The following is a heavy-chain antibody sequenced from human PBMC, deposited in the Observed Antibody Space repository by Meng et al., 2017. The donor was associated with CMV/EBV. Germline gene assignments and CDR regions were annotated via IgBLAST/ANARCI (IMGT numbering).Heavy chain of an antibody. CDR2: IYYSGST. D-gene: IGHD3-16*02. CDR1: GGSISSYY. Sequence: GSLRLSFTVSGGSISSYYWSWIRQPPGKGLEWIGYIYYSGSTNYNPTLKSRVTISVDTSKNQFSLKLSSVTAADTAVYYCARAYRPDIVVVLGMDVWGQGTTVTVSS. J-gene: IGHJ6*02. V-gene: IGHV4-59*01. CDR3: ARAYRPDIVVVLGMDV.